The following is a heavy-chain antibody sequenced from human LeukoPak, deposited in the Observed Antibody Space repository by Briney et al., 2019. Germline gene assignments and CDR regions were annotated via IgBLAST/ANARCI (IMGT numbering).Heavy chain of an antibody. CDR2: MNPKSGNT. CDR3: TKASLAFGTKYFDP. CDR1: GYPFSNYD. D-gene: IGHD3-10*01. Sequence: GASVTVSCKASGYPFSNYDINWVRQAPGQGLEGMGWMNPKSGNTGYGQKFQGRVTMTRVTSITTAYMELRSLRSDDTAVYYCTKASLAFGTKYFDPWGQGTLVTVSS. V-gene: IGHV1-8*01. J-gene: IGHJ5*02.